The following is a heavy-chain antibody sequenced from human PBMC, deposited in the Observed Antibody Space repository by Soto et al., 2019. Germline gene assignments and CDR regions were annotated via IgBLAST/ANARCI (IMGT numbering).Heavy chain of an antibody. V-gene: IGHV1-69*01. J-gene: IGHJ4*02. CDR2: LIPSFGTA. D-gene: IGHD2-15*01. CDR1: GGGFNSYA. CDR3: ARAGDCSGGSCYSFILDY. Sequence: QVQLVQSGAEVKKPGSSVKVSCKASGGGFNSYAFSWVRQAPGQGLEWMGALIPSFGTANYAQKFQGRVTITADESTNTVYMDLSSLTPDDTAMYFCARAGDCSGGSCYSFILDYWGQGTQVTVSS.